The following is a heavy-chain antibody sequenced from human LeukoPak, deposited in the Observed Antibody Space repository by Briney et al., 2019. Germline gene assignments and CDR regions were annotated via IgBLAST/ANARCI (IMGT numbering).Heavy chain of an antibody. CDR3: AREARGTGGAFDI. Sequence: SETLSLTCTVSGGSISSYYWSWIRQPPGKGLEWIGYIYYSGSTNYNPSLKSRVTISVDTSKNQFSLKLGSVTAADTAVYYCAREARGTGGAFDIWGQGTMVTVSS. V-gene: IGHV4-59*01. J-gene: IGHJ3*02. CDR2: IYYSGST. CDR1: GGSISSYY. D-gene: IGHD2-8*02.